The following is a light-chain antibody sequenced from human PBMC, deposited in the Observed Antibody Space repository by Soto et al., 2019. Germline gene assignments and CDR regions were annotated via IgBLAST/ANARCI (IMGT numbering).Light chain of an antibody. CDR1: QSVSSN. CDR3: QQYNNWPPLT. J-gene: IGKJ4*01. V-gene: IGKV3-15*01. CDR2: GAS. Sequence: EIVMTQSPATLSVSPGERATLSCRASQSVSSNLAWYQQKPGQAPRLLIYGASTRATGIPXXXXXXGSXTXXXXXXXXXXSXXXAVYYCQQYNNWPPLTFGGGTKVEXK.